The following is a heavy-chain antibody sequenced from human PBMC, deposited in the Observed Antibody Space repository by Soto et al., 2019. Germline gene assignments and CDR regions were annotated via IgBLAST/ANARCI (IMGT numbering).Heavy chain of an antibody. CDR2: INYSGIT. V-gene: IGHV4-39*01. CDR1: GGSISSSSYY. D-gene: IGHD3-16*02. J-gene: IGHJ5*02. Sequence: SETLSLTCSVSGGSISSSSYYWAWIRQPPGKGLEWIGSINYSGITYYNPSLNSRVTMSVDTSKNQFSLKLTSVTAADTAIYYCGRLRLEDLSSKWYDHWGQGTPVTVSS. CDR3: GRLRLEDLSSKWYDH.